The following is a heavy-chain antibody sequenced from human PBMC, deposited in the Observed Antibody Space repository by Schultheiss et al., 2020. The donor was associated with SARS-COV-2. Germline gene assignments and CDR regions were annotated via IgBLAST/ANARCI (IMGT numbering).Heavy chain of an antibody. CDR2: IYTSGST. CDR1: GGSISSYY. CDR3: ARVYGDYFDY. Sequence: ESLKISCTVSGGSISSYYWSWIRQPAGKGLEWIGRIYTSGSTNYNPSLKSRVTMSVDTSKNQFSLKLSSVTAADTAVYYCARVYGDYFDYWGQGTLVTVSS. J-gene: IGHJ4*02. D-gene: IGHD4-17*01. V-gene: IGHV4-4*07.